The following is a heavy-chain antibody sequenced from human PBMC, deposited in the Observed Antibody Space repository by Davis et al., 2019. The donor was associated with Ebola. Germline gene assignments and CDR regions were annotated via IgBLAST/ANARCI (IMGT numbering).Heavy chain of an antibody. V-gene: IGHV3-15*07. Sequence: PGGSLRLSCAASGFTFSQAWLNWVRQAPGKGLEWVGRIKIKNDGETTDYAAPVRGRCPMSRDDSKNTLFLQMDSLKTEDTGIYFCVRMAAFWGQGTLVTVSS. J-gene: IGHJ4*02. CDR3: VRMAAF. CDR1: GFTFSQAW. CDR2: IKIKNDGETT. D-gene: IGHD2-8*01.